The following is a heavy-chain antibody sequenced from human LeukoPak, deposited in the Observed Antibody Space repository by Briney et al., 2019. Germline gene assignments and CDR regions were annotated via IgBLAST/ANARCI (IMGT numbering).Heavy chain of an antibody. CDR2: INPSGGST. J-gene: IGHJ4*02. V-gene: IGHV1-46*01. D-gene: IGHD3-10*01. CDR1: GYTFTSYY. Sequence: ASVKVSCKASGYTFTSYYMHWVRQAPGQGLEWMGIINPSGGSTSYAQKFQGRVTMTRDTSTSTAYMELSSLRSEDTAVYYCASGTPGIGSGSSSLDYWGQGTLVTVSS. CDR3: ASGTPGIGSGSSSLDY.